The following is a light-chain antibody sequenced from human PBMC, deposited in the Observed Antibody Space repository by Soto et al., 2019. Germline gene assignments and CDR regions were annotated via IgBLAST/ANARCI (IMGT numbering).Light chain of an antibody. V-gene: IGKV3-11*01. CDR2: DAS. Sequence: EIVFTQAPATLSFSPGERATLSCRASQYITIYLAWYQQKPGQXPRXXIYDASNRATGIPARFSGSGSGTELTITISSLQSEDCEVYDGQQYNNWPITFGQGTRLEIK. CDR3: QQYNNWPIT. CDR1: QYITIY. J-gene: IGKJ5*01.